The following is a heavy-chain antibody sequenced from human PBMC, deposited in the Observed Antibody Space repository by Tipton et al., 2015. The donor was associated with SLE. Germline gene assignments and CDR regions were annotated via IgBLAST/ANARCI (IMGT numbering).Heavy chain of an antibody. CDR2: ITSSSTYI. CDR1: GFTFSSYA. J-gene: IGHJ4*02. Sequence: QLVQSGGGVVQPGRSLRLSCAASGFTFSSYAMHWVRQAPGKGLEWVSSITSSSTYIYYADSVKGRLTISRDNAKNSLYLQMNSLRAEDTAVYYCAREGGGRSSSWPDYWGQGTLVTVSS. V-gene: IGHV3-21*03. CDR3: AREGGGRSSSWPDY. D-gene: IGHD6-13*01.